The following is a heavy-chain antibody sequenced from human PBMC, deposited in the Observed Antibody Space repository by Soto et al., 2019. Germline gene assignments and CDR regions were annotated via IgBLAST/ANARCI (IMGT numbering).Heavy chain of an antibody. CDR2: SAPEEGEP. CDR1: KNTLTELT. Sequence: ASVKVSCKVPKNTLTELTIDWLRQAPGKGLEWMGRSAPEEGEPIYPQKFQGRVSMTEDPSTDTAYMELTSLRVEDTAVDFCAADRKIVGTIGAFDFWGQGTQVTVSS. J-gene: IGHJ4*02. D-gene: IGHD1-26*01. V-gene: IGHV1-24*01. CDR3: AADRKIVGTIGAFDF.